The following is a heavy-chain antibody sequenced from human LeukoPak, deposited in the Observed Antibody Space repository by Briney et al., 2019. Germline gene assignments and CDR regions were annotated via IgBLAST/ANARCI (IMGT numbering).Heavy chain of an antibody. J-gene: IGHJ4*02. CDR1: GGSFSGYY. CDR3: ARKPRYDFWSGRYFDY. V-gene: IGHV4-34*01. CDR2: INHSGST. D-gene: IGHD3-3*01. Sequence: PSETLSLTCAVYGGSFSGYYWSWIRQPPGKGLEWIGEINHSGSTNYNPSLKGRVTISVDTSKNQFSLKLSSVTAADTAVYYCARKPRYDFWSGRYFDYWGQGTLVTVSS.